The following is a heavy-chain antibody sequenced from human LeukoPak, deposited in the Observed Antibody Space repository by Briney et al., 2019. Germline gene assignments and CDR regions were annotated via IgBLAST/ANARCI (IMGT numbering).Heavy chain of an antibody. J-gene: IGHJ3*02. CDR1: VYTLTELS. CDR3: ATDYCASGSSYVSAFDI. CDR2: FDPEDGET. Sequence: ASVKVSCKVSVYTLTELSMHWVRQAPGKGLEWMGGFDPEDGETIYAQKFQGGVTMTEDTSTDTAYMELSSLRSEDTAVYYCATDYCASGSSYVSAFDIWGQGTMVTVSS. D-gene: IGHD2-15*01. V-gene: IGHV1-24*01.